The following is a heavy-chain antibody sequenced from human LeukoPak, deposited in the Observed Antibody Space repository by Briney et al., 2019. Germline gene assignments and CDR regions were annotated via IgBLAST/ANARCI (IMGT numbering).Heavy chain of an antibody. J-gene: IGHJ4*02. V-gene: IGHV3-30-3*01. CDR3: ARDSGIAAAVSFDY. CDR2: ISYDGSNK. Sequence: GGSLSLSCAASGFTFSSYAMHWVRQAPGKGLEWVAVISYDGSNKYYADSVKGRFTISRDNSKNTLYLQMNSLRAEDTAVYYCARDSGIAAAVSFDYWGQGTLVTVSS. D-gene: IGHD6-13*01. CDR1: GFTFSSYA.